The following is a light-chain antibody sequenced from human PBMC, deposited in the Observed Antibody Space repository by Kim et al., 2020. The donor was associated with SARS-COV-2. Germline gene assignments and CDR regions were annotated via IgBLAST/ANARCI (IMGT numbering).Light chain of an antibody. J-gene: IGLJ2*01. CDR3: NSRDNSGDHVV. Sequence: ALGQTVRITCQGDSLRTYYASWYQQKPGQAPILLIYCKNNRPSGIPDRFSGSSSGNTASLTVTGAQAVDEADYYCNSRDNSGDHVVFGGGTKLIVL. CDR1: SLRTYY. V-gene: IGLV3-19*01. CDR2: CKN.